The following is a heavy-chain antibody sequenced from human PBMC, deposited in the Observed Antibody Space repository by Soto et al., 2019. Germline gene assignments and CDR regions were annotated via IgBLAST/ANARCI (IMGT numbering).Heavy chain of an antibody. J-gene: IGHJ4*02. CDR2: ISGSGGST. V-gene: IGHV3-23*01. CDR3: ARRGSGIYYDY. CDR1: AFTFSSYA. Sequence: EVQLLESGGGFVQPGGSLRLSCAASAFTFSSYAMNWVRQAPGKGLEWVSVISGSGGSTYYADSVKGRFTISRDNSKNTLYLQMNSLRAEDTAVYYCARRGSGIYYDYWGQGTLVTVSS. D-gene: IGHD1-26*01.